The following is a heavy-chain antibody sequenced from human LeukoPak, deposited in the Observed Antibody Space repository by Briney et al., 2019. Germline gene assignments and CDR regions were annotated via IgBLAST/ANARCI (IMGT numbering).Heavy chain of an antibody. CDR2: ISSSSSYT. D-gene: IGHD6-19*01. CDR3: AKLVAVAVANWFDP. CDR1: GFTFSDYY. Sequence: GGSLRLSCAASGFTFSDYYMSWIRQAPGKGLEWVSYISSSSSYTNYADSVKGRFTISRDNAKNSLYLQMNSLRAEDTAVYYCAKLVAVAVANWFDPWGQGTLVTVSS. J-gene: IGHJ5*02. V-gene: IGHV3-11*06.